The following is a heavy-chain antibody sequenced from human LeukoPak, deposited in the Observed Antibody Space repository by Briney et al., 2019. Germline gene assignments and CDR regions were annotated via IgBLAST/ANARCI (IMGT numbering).Heavy chain of an antibody. CDR1: GFTFSSYS. Sequence: GGSLRLSCAASGFTFSSYSMNWVRQAPGKGLEWVSYISSSSSTIYYADSVKGRFTISRDNAKNSLYLQMNSLRAEDTALYYCAKGVYSSGWYYFDYWGQGTLVTVSS. J-gene: IGHJ4*02. CDR3: AKGVYSSGWYYFDY. CDR2: ISSSSSTI. V-gene: IGHV3-48*01. D-gene: IGHD6-19*01.